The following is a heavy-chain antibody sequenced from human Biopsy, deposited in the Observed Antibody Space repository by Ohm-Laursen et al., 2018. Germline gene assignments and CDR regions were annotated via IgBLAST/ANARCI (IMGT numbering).Heavy chain of an antibody. D-gene: IGHD3-22*01. CDR3: ASVVLGPTNDAFDL. V-gene: IGHV4-4*07. Sequence: GTLSLTCNVSGGDLNNYYWSWIRQPAGKGLEWIGRIYPGGSTNYNPSLKSRVTMSVDPSKKQLSLRLRSVTAADAAMYYCASVVLGPTNDAFDLWGQGTMVVVSS. J-gene: IGHJ3*01. CDR2: IYPGGST. CDR1: GGDLNNYY.